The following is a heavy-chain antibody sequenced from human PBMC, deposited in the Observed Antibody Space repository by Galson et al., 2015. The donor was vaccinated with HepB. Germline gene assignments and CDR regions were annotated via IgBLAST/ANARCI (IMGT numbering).Heavy chain of an antibody. V-gene: IGHV1-69*13. J-gene: IGHJ4*02. CDR2: IIPIFGTA. D-gene: IGHD2-21*01. Sequence: SVKVSCKASGGTFSSYAISWVRQAPGQGLEWMGGIIPIFGTANYAQKFQGRVTITADESTSTAYMELSSLRSEDTAVYYCARDGADKSNCGGDCYFYWWGQGTLVTVSS. CDR1: GGTFSSYA. CDR3: ARDGADKSNCGGDCYFYW.